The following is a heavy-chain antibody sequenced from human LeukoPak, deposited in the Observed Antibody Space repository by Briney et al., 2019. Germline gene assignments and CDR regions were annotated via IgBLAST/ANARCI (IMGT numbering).Heavy chain of an antibody. CDR2: IYSGGST. CDR3: ARDLAVPGDS. J-gene: IGHJ4*02. CDR1: GFSVSTSY. V-gene: IGHV3-66*01. Sequence: GGSLRLSCAASGFSVSTSYMIWVRQAPGKGLEWVSVIYSGGSTNYADSVKGRFTISRDNSKNTLYLQMNSLRDEDMAVYYCARDLAVPGDSWGQGTLVTVSS. D-gene: IGHD6-19*01.